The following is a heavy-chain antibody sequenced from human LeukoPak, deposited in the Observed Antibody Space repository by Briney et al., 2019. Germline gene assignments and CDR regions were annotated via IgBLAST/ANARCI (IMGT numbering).Heavy chain of an antibody. J-gene: IGHJ4*02. CDR3: AREVMGGDPYFDY. D-gene: IGHD4-17*01. CDR2: IYSGGST. Sequence: GGSLRLSCAASGFTFSSNYMSWVRQAPGKGLEWVSVIYSGGSTYYADSVKGRFTISRDNSKNTLYLQMNSLRAEDTAGYYCAREVMGGDPYFDYWGQETLVTVSS. CDR1: GFTFSSNY. V-gene: IGHV3-53*01.